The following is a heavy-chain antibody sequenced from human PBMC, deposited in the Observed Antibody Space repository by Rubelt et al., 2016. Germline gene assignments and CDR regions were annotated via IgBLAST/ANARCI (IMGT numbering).Heavy chain of an antibody. J-gene: IGHJ4*02. V-gene: IGHV3-23*01. Sequence: QAPGKGLEWVSAISGSGGSTYYADSVKGRFTISRDNSKNTLYLQMNSLRAEDTAVYFCARDPLTGYYPFDYWGQGTLVTVSS. CDR3: ARDPLTGYYPFDY. D-gene: IGHD3-9*01. CDR2: ISGSGGST.